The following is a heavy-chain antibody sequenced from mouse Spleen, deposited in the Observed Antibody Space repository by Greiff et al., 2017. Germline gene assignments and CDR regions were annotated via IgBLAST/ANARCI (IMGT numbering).Heavy chain of an antibody. V-gene: IGHV1-20*01. CDR1: GYSFTGYF. CDR3: ARYGNYDY. Sequence: EVQRVESGPELVKPGDSVKISCKASGYSFTGYFMNWVMQSHGKSLEWIGRINPYNGDTFYNQKFKGKATLTVDKSSSTAHMELRSLTSEDSAVYYCARYGNYDYWGQGTTLTVSS. CDR2: INPYNGDT. J-gene: IGHJ2*01. D-gene: IGHD2-1*01.